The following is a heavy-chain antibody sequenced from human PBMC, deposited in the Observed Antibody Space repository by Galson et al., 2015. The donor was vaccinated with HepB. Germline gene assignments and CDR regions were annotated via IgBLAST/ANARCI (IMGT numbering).Heavy chain of an antibody. CDR3: ARQLIVGAFESYYYGMDV. V-gene: IGHV5-51*01. D-gene: IGHD1-26*01. CDR1: GYSFTSYW. CDR2: IYPGDSDT. J-gene: IGHJ6*02. Sequence: QSGAEVKKPGESLKISCTGSGYSFTSYWIGWVRQMPGKGLEWMGIIYPGDSDTRYSPSFQGQVTISADKSISTAYLQWSSLKASDTAMYYCARQLIVGAFESYYYGMDVWGQGTTVSVTS.